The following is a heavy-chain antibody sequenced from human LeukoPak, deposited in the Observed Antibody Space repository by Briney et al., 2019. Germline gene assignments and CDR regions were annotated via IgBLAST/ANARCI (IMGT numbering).Heavy chain of an antibody. D-gene: IGHD4/OR15-4a*01. V-gene: IGHV1-2*02. CDR2: INPNSDGT. Sequence: ASVKVSCKVSGYIFTGYYMHWVRQAPGQGLEWMGWINPNSDGTNYAQKFQGRVTMITDTSINTAYMELSRLRSDDTAVYYCARDPGQVPPNAFDIWGQGTMVTVSS. CDR3: ARDPGQVPPNAFDI. J-gene: IGHJ3*02. CDR1: GYIFTGYY.